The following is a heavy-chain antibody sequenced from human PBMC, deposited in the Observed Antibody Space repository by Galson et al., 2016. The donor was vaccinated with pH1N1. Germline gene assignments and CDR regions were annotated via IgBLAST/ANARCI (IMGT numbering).Heavy chain of an antibody. CDR1: GGTFGSYG. D-gene: IGHD3-22*01. J-gene: IGHJ2*01. Sequence: ASGGTFGSYGINWVRQAPGQGLEWMGGIIPIFNTAKYAQNFQGRVTITADESTTTAYMELNSLRSEDTAVYYCAREDYYDTDLSDWYFDLWGRGTLLTVSS. CDR3: AREDYYDTDLSDWYFDL. CDR2: IIPIFNTA. V-gene: IGHV1-69*01.